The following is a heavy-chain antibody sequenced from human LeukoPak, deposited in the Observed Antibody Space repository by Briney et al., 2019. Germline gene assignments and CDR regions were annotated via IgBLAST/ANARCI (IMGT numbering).Heavy chain of an antibody. CDR2: IYHSGST. V-gene: IGHV4-4*02. D-gene: IGHD6-13*01. Sequence: SETLSLTCAVSGGSISSSNWWSWVRQPPGKGLEWIGEIYHSGSTNYNPSLKSRVTISVDKSKNQFSLKLSSVTAADTAVYYCARGHIAAAGWFDPWGQGTLVTVSS. CDR1: GGSISSSNW. J-gene: IGHJ5*02. CDR3: ARGHIAAAGWFDP.